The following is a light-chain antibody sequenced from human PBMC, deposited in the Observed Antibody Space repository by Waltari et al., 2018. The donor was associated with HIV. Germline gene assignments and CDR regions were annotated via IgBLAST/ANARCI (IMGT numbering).Light chain of an antibody. Sequence: NFMLTQPHSVSESPGKTVTISCTRSSGSIASNYVQWYQRRPGNSPTTVIYEDNKRPSGVPDRFSGSIERSSNSASLTISGLKTEDEADYYCQSYDSSSVIFGGGTKLTVL. CDR1: SGSIASNY. J-gene: IGLJ2*01. CDR3: QSYDSSSVI. V-gene: IGLV6-57*01. CDR2: EDN.